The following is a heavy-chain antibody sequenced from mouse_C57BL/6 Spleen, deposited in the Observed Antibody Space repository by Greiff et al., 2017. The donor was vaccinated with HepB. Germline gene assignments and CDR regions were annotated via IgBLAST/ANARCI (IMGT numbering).Heavy chain of an antibody. J-gene: IGHJ3*01. Sequence: VQLQQPGAELVRPGTSVKLSCKASGYTFTSYWMHWVKQRPGQGLEGIGVIDPSDSYTNYNQKFKGKATLTVDTSSSTAYMQLSSLTSEDSAVYYCAREGAAWFAYWGQGTLVTVSA. V-gene: IGHV1-59*01. CDR3: AREGAAWFAY. CDR2: IDPSDSYT. CDR1: GYTFTSYW.